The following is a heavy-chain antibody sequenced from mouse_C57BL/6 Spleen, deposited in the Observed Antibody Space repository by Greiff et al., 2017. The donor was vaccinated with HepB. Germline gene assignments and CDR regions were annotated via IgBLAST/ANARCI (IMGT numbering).Heavy chain of an antibody. V-gene: IGHV2-3*01. CDR2: IWGDGST. CDR3: AKFRGIYDYDEEDYFDY. Sequence: VQRVESGPGLVAPSQSLSITCTVSGFSLTSYGVSWVRQPPGKGLEWLGVIWGDGSTNYHSALISRLSISKDNSKSQVFLKLNSLQTDDTATYYCAKFRGIYDYDEEDYFDYWGQGTTLTVSS. CDR1: GFSLTSYG. D-gene: IGHD2-4*01. J-gene: IGHJ2*01.